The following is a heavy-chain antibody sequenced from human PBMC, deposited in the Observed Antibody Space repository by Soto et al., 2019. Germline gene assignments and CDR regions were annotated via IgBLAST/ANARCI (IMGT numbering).Heavy chain of an antibody. V-gene: IGHV4-34*01. CDR3: ARGWFSGIAAAALAGWFDP. Sequence: KSSETLSLTCAVYGGSFSGYYWSWIRQPPGKGLEWIGEINHSGSTNYNPSLKSRVTISVDTSKNQFSLKLSSVTAADTAVYYCARGWFSGIAAAALAGWFDPWGQGTLVTVSS. D-gene: IGHD6-13*01. CDR2: INHSGST. CDR1: GGSFSGYY. J-gene: IGHJ5*02.